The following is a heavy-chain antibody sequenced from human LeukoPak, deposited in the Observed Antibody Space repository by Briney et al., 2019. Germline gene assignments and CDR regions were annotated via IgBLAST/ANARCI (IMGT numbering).Heavy chain of an antibody. CDR3: ARGGPYYYGMDV. CDR1: GGSFSGYY. Sequence: SETLSLTCAVYGGSFSGYYWSWIRQPPGKGLEWIGEINHSGSTNYNPSLKSRVTISVDTSKNQFSLKLSSVTAADTAVYYCARGGPYYYGMDVWGQGTRSPSP. V-gene: IGHV4-34*01. J-gene: IGHJ6*02. CDR2: INHSGST.